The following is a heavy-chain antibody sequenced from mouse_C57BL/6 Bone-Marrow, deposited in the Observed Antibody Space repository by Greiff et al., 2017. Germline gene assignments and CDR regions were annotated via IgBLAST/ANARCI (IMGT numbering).Heavy chain of an antibody. CDR1: GYTFTSYW. CDR2: IDPSDSYT. Sequence: VQLQQSGAELVMPGASVKLSCKASGYTFTSYWMHWVKQRPGQGLEWIGEIDPSDSYTNYNQKFKGKSTLTVDKSSSTAYMQLSSLTSEDSAVYYCARGDYYGSSSFADWGQGTLVTVSA. J-gene: IGHJ3*01. CDR3: ARGDYYGSSSFAD. D-gene: IGHD1-1*01. V-gene: IGHV1-69*01.